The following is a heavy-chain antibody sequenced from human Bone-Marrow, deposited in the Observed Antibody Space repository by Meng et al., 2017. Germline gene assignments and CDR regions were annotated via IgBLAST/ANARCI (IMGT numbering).Heavy chain of an antibody. D-gene: IGHD2-15*01. Sequence: GESLKISCAASGFTFSNYAMSWVRQAPGKGLEWVSTISTSGGNTADSVKGRFTISRDNSKNTMYLQMNSLRAEDTAVYYCARDPYIALTYFDYWDQGTLVTVSS. CDR1: GFTFSNYA. CDR3: ARDPYIALTYFDY. V-gene: IGHV3-23*01. J-gene: IGHJ4*02. CDR2: ISTSGGNT.